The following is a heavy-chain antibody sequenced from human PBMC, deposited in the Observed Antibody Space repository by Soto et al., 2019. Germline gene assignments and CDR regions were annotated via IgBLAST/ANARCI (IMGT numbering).Heavy chain of an antibody. CDR2: INPNSGGT. J-gene: IGHJ6*02. V-gene: IGHV1-2*04. Sequence: ASVKVSCKASGYTFTGYYMPWVRQAPGQGLEWMGWINPNSGGTNYAQKFQGWVTMTRDTSISTAYMELSRLRSDDTAVYYCARETVVADYGMDVWGQGTTVTVSS. CDR3: ARETVVADYGMDV. D-gene: IGHD3-22*01. CDR1: GYTFTGYY.